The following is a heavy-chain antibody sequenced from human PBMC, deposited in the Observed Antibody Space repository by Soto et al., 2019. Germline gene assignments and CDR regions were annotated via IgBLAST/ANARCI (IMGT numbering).Heavy chain of an antibody. CDR2: IYYSGNT. Sequence: SETLSLTCTVSGGSISSGGYYWSWIRQHPGKGLEWIGYIYYSGNTYYNPSLKSRVTISVDTSKNQFSLKLSSVTAADTAVYYCASVSVWWLYYCYVMYVWAQRTTVTVSS. CDR1: GGSISSGGYY. J-gene: IGHJ6*02. V-gene: IGHV4-31*03. CDR3: ASVSVWWLYYCYVMYV. D-gene: IGHD2-15*01.